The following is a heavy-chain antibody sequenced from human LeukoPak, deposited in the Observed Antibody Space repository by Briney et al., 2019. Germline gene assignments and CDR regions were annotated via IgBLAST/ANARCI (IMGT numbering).Heavy chain of an antibody. CDR3: ARVGGELIDY. J-gene: IGHJ4*02. CDR2: IYYSGST. V-gene: IGHV4-59*01. D-gene: IGHD3-10*01. CDR1: GGSISSYY. Sequence: SEALSLTCTVSGGSISSYYWSWIRQPPGKGLEWIGYIYYSGSTNYNPSLKSRVTISVDTSKNQFSLKLSSVTAAHTAVYYCARVGGELIDYWGQGTLVTVSS.